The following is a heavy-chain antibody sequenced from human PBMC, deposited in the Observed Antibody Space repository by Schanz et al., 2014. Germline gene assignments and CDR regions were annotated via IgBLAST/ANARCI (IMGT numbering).Heavy chain of an antibody. J-gene: IGHJ6*02. V-gene: IGHV3-74*01. D-gene: IGHD6-19*01. CDR3: ARSYSSGWYPYYYGMDV. CDR1: GFRFSDHW. Sequence: EVQLVESGGGLVQPGGSLRLSCAASGFRFSDHWMHWVRQAPGKGLVWVSRMDYGGTVTIYADSVQGRFTTFRDNAKNSLYLQMNSLRAEDTAVYYCARSYSSGWYPYYYGMDVWGQGTTVTVSS. CDR2: MDYGGTVT.